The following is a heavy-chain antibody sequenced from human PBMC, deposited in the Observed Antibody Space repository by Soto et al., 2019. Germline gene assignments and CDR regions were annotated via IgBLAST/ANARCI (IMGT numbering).Heavy chain of an antibody. CDR3: AKGSADRRPYYFDY. V-gene: IGHV3-23*01. D-gene: IGHD2-2*01. J-gene: IGHJ4*02. Sequence: PGGSLRLSCAASGFAFSNYAMSWVRQAPAKGLEWFSAITGSGGDTYHADSVKGRFTISRDNSNNMVYLQMNSLRAEDTAVYYCAKGSADRRPYYFDYWGPGTLVTVSS. CDR1: GFAFSNYA. CDR2: ITGSGGDT.